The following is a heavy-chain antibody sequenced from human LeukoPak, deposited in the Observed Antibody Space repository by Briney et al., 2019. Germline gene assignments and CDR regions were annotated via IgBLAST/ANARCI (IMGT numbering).Heavy chain of an antibody. V-gene: IGHV1-18*01. D-gene: IGHD2-15*01. CDR2: ISADNGNT. CDR1: GYTFTSYL. Sequence: ASVKVSCKTSGYTFTSYLISWVRQAPGQGLEWMGWISADNGNTNYAQRLQGRVTMTTDTSTSTAYMELRSLRSDDTAVYYCASLFSATLDYWGQGTLVTVSS. CDR3: ASLFSATLDY. J-gene: IGHJ4*02.